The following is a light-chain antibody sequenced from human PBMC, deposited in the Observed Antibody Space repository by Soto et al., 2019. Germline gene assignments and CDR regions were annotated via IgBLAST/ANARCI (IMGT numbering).Light chain of an antibody. Sequence: EIVLTQSSATLSLSPGERATLSCRASQSVIGNYLAWYRQKPGQTPRLLIFGASRRATGIPDRFSGSGSGTDFTLTISRLEPEDFAVYYCQHYLDSPWAFGQGTKVEIK. J-gene: IGKJ1*01. CDR3: QHYLDSPWA. CDR2: GAS. CDR1: QSVIGNY. V-gene: IGKV3-20*01.